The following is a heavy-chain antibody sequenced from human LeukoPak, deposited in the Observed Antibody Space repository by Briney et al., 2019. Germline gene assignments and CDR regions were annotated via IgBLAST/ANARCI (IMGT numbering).Heavy chain of an antibody. V-gene: IGHV4-39*07. CDR3: ARGRGNYYGSGSDWFDP. CDR2: IYYRGTT. CDR1: GGSISDSRYS. D-gene: IGHD3-10*01. Sequence: SETLSLTCTVSGGSISDSRYSWGWIRQPPGKGLDWIGSIYYRGTTNYNPSLKSRVTISVDTSKNQFSLKLSSVTAADTAVYYCARGRGNYYGSGSDWFDPWGQGTLVTVSS. J-gene: IGHJ5*02.